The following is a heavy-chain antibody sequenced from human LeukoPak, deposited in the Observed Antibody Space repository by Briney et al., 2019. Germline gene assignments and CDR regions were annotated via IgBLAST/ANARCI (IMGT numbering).Heavy chain of an antibody. D-gene: IGHD4-17*01. V-gene: IGHV1-2*02. CDR3: ARTLMTTVTTFGY. J-gene: IGHJ4*02. CDR1: GYTFTGYY. CDR2: INPNSGGT. Sequence: GASVKVSCKASGYTFTGYYMHWVRQAPGQGLEWMGWINPNSGGTNYAQKFQGRVTMTRDTSISTAYMELSRLRSDDTAVYYCARTLMTTVTTFGYWGQGTLVTVSS.